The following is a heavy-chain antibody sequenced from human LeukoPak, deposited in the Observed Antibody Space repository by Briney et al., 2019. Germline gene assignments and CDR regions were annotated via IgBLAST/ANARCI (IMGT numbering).Heavy chain of an antibody. Sequence: SETLSLTCTVSGGSISSYYWSWIRQPPGKGLEWIGYIYYSGSTNYNPSLKSRVTISVDTSKNQFSLKLSSVTAADTAVYYCARLLRYYYDSSGSDAFDVWGQGTMVTVSS. CDR2: IYYSGST. D-gene: IGHD3-22*01. CDR3: ARLLRYYYDSSGSDAFDV. CDR1: GGSISSYY. J-gene: IGHJ3*01. V-gene: IGHV4-59*08.